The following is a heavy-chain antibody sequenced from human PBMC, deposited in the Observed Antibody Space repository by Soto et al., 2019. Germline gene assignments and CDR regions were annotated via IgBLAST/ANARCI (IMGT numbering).Heavy chain of an antibody. V-gene: IGHV1-18*01. CDR3: ARDLAAAGPFDY. CDR2: ISAYNGNT. Sequence: QVQLVQSGAEVKKPGASVKVSCKASGYTFTNYAFSWVRQAPGQGLEWMGWISAYNGNTNYPQKLQGRVTMTTDTSTSTAYMELRSLRSDDTAVYFCARDLAAAGPFDYWGQGTLVTVSS. CDR1: GYTFTNYA. D-gene: IGHD6-13*01. J-gene: IGHJ4*02.